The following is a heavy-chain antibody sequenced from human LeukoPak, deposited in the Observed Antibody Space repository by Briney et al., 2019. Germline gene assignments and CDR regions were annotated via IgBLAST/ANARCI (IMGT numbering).Heavy chain of an antibody. CDR2: ISWNSGSI. CDR1: GFTFDDYA. CDR3: AKGPSWYGRYFDY. D-gene: IGHD6-13*01. J-gene: IGHJ4*02. V-gene: IGHV3-9*01. Sequence: GGSLRLSCAASGFTFDDYAMHWVRQAPGKGLEWVSGISWNSGSIGYADSVKGRFTISRDNAKNSLYLQMNSLRAEDTALYYCAKGPSWYGRYFDYWGQGTLVTVSS.